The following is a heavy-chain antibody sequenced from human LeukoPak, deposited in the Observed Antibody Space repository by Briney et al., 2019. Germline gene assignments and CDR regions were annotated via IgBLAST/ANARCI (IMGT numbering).Heavy chain of an antibody. CDR3: ARVKWPILPSQGPSEFDY. CDR2: LYSGGYT. Sequence: GGSLRLSCAASGFTVSSNYMSWVRQAPGKGLEWVSILYSGGYTSYANSVKGRFTISRDILKNILYLQMNNLRAEDTAVYYCARVKWPILPSQGPSEFDYWGQGTLVTVSS. CDR1: GFTVSSNY. V-gene: IGHV3-66*01. D-gene: IGHD2-15*01. J-gene: IGHJ4*02.